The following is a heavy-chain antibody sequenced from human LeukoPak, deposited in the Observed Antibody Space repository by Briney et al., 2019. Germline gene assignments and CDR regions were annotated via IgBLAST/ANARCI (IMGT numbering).Heavy chain of an antibody. V-gene: IGHV1-8*02. J-gene: IGHJ3*02. Sequence: ASVKVSCKASGGTFSSYAISWVRQATGQGLEWMGWMNPNSGNTGYAQKFQGRVTMTRNTSISTAYMELSSLRSEDTAVYYCARGHYYGPYDAFDIWGQGTMVTVSS. CDR1: GGTFSSYA. D-gene: IGHD3-10*01. CDR3: ARGHYYGPYDAFDI. CDR2: MNPNSGNT.